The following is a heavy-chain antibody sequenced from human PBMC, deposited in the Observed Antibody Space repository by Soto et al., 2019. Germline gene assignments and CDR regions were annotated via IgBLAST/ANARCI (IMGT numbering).Heavy chain of an antibody. Sequence: GASVKVSCKTSGFLFSSSAVHWVRQSRGQHLEWIGWIVVGSGDTNYAHSFQDRVTITRDMSTNTAYMKLSSLRSEDTAIYYCAPTRLSGFSIWGQGTMVTVSS. CDR2: IVVGSGDT. CDR1: GFLFSSSA. J-gene: IGHJ3*02. CDR3: APTRLSGFSI. D-gene: IGHD5-12*01. V-gene: IGHV1-58*01.